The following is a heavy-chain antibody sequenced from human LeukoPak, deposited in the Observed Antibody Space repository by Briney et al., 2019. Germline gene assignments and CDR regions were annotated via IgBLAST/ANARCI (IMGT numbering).Heavy chain of an antibody. Sequence: GESLKISCKGSGYTFTSYWISWVRQMPGKGLEWGGKIDPSDSYTSYSPSFQGHVTISADKSISAAFLQWSSLKASDTAMYYCARHSHYDFWSGYLDYWGQGTLVTVSS. CDR2: IDPSDSYT. CDR3: ARHSHYDFWSGYLDY. V-gene: IGHV5-10-1*01. J-gene: IGHJ4*02. D-gene: IGHD3-3*01. CDR1: GYTFTSYW.